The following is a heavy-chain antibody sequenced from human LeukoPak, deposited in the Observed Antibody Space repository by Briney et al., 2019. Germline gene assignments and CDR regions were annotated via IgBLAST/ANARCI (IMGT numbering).Heavy chain of an antibody. CDR2: ISYDGSNK. V-gene: IGHV3-30-3*01. J-gene: IGHJ4*02. CDR3: ARSPRGYSYGYLFDY. Sequence: GRSLRLSCAASGFIFSSYAMHWVRQAPGKGLGWVAVISYDGSNKYYADSVKGRFTISRDNSKNTLYLQMNSLRAEDTAVYYCARSPRGYSYGYLFDYWGQGTLVTVSS. D-gene: IGHD5-18*01. CDR1: GFIFSSYA.